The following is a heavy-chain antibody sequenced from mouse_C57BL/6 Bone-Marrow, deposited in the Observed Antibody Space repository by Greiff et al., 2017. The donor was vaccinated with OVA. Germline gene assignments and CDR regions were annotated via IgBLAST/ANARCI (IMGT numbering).Heavy chain of an antibody. CDR3: ARTPDYDGGRGFAY. V-gene: IGHV1-54*01. Sequence: QVQLQQSGAELVRPGTSVKVSCKASGYAFTNYLIEWVKQRPGQGLEWIGVINPGSGGTNYNEKFKGKATLTADKSSSTAYMQLSSLTSEDSAVYFCARTPDYDGGRGFAYWGQGTPVTVSA. CDR1: GYAFTNYL. D-gene: IGHD1-1*01. CDR2: INPGSGGT. J-gene: IGHJ3*01.